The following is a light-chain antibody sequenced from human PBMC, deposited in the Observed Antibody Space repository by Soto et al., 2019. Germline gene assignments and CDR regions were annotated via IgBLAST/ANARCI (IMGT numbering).Light chain of an antibody. J-gene: IGKJ1*01. Sequence: VMXXSPXTLSVXPGERATLSCRASQXVSSXXAWYQQKPGQAPRLLIYGASTRATGIPARFSGSGSGTEXTLTIXXLQSXXFXXXXXXXXXXXLSWTFGQGTKVEIK. CDR2: GAS. V-gene: IGKV3-15*01. CDR1: QXVSSX. CDR3: XXXXXXLSWT.